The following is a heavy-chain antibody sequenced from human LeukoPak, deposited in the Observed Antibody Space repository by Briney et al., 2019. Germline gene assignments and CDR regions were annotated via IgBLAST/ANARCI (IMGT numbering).Heavy chain of an antibody. CDR3: ARDFEYSFDY. CDR2: IKEDGSEQ. Sequence: GGSLRLSCAASVFRFSKYWMSWVRQAPGKGLEWVAKIKEDGSEQYYVDSVKGRFTISRDNAKNSLYLQMHSLRAEDTAVYYCARDFEYSFDYWGQGTLVTVSS. V-gene: IGHV3-7*04. D-gene: IGHD6-6*01. CDR1: VFRFSKYW. J-gene: IGHJ4*02.